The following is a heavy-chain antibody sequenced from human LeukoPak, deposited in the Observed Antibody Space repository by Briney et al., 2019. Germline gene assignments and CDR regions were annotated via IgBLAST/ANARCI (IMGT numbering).Heavy chain of an antibody. V-gene: IGHV4-39*07. CDR2: IYYSGST. CDR1: GGSISSSSYY. CDR3: AASTTVSDY. D-gene: IGHD1-14*01. J-gene: IGHJ4*02. Sequence: PSETLSLTFTVSGGSISSSSYYWGWIRQPPGKGLEWIGSIYYSGSTYYNPSLKSRVTISVDTSKNQFSLKLSSVTAADTAVYYCAASTTVSDYWGQGTLVTVSS.